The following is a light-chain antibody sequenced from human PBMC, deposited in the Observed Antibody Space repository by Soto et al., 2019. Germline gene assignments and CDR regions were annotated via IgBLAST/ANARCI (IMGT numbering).Light chain of an antibody. CDR2: DAS. CDR1: QSISSW. J-gene: IGKJ1*01. CDR3: QQYNSYPWT. V-gene: IGKV1-5*01. Sequence: DIQMTQSPSTLSASVGDRVTITYRASQSISSWLAWYQQKPGKAPKLLIYDASRLESGVPSRFSGSGSGTEFTLTISSLQPDDFATYYCQQYNSYPWTFGQGTKVDIK.